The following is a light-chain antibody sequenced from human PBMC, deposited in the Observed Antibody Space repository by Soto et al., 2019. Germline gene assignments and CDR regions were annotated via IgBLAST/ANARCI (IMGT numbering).Light chain of an antibody. Sequence: DIQMTQSPSSLSASVGDRVSITCRASQSISSCLAWYQQKPGKAPKLLIYEASSLEGGVPSRFSGSGSGTQFTHTISSLQPDDSATYYCQQCDSYPVTFGQGTKLEIK. V-gene: IGKV1-5*03. CDR3: QQCDSYPVT. CDR1: QSISSC. J-gene: IGKJ2*01. CDR2: EAS.